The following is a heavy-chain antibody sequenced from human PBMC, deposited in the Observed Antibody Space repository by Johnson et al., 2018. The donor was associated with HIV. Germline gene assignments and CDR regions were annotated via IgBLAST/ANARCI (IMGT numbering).Heavy chain of an antibody. V-gene: IGHV3-30*03. D-gene: IGHD6-6*01. Sequence: VLLLESGGGVLRPGGSLRLSCEGFGFMFEDYGLNWVRQAPGKGLEWVAVISYDGSNKYYADSVKGRFTISRDNSKNTLYLQMNSLRAEDTAVYYCSRTLGRHDDAFDIWGQGTMVTVSS. CDR3: SRTLGRHDDAFDI. J-gene: IGHJ3*02. CDR1: GFMFEDYG. CDR2: ISYDGSNK.